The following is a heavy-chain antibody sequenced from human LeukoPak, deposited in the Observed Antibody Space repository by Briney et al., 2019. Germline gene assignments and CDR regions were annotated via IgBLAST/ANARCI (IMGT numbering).Heavy chain of an antibody. V-gene: IGHV3-23*01. CDR2: ISGSGGST. Sequence: GGSVRLSCAASGFTFSSFAMSWVRQAPGKGLEWVSAISGSGGSTYYADSVKGRFTISRDNSKNTLYLQMNSLRAEDTAVYYCAKDLGIVVVYGMDVWGQGTTVTVSS. J-gene: IGHJ6*02. CDR1: GFTFSSFA. CDR3: AKDLGIVVVYGMDV. D-gene: IGHD3-22*01.